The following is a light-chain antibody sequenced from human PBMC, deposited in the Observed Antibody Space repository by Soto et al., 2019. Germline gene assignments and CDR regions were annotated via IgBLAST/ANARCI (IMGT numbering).Light chain of an antibody. V-gene: IGKV3-15*01. CDR2: GAS. CDR1: QSVSTN. Sequence: EIVMTQSPATLSVSPGERATLSCRASQSVSTNLAWYQQKPGQAPRLLIYGASTRATGIPASFSGSGSGTGFTLSISMLQSEDFAVYYCQLYNNWPRWPCGPGTKVDIK. J-gene: IGKJ3*01. CDR3: QLYNNWPRWP.